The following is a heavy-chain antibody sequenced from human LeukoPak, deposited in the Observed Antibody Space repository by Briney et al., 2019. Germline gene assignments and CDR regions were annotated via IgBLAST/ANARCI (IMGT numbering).Heavy chain of an antibody. V-gene: IGHV3-23*01. Sequence: GGSLRLSCAASGFTFSSYAMTWVRQAPGKGLEWVSSISVNGGTTYYADSVKGQFTISRDSSKDTLYLQMNSLRAEDTAVYYCAKDKVVTAMGFDYWGQGTLVTVSS. CDR3: AKDKVVTAMGFDY. CDR1: GFTFSSYA. J-gene: IGHJ4*02. CDR2: ISVNGGTT. D-gene: IGHD2-21*02.